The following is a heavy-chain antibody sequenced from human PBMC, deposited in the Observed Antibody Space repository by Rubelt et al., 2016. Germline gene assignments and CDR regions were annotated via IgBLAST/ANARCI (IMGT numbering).Heavy chain of an antibody. CDR2: IYYSGST. J-gene: IGHJ4*02. D-gene: IGHD6-6*01. V-gene: IGHV4-39*07. Sequence: QLQLQESGPGLVKPSETLSLTCTVSGGSISSSSYYWGWIRQPPGKGLEWIGSIYYSGSTYYNPSLKVRVTISVCTSRNQFSLKLSSVTAADTAGYYCARGGIAARPGYWGQGTLVTVSS. CDR1: GGSISSSSYY. CDR3: ARGGIAARPGY.